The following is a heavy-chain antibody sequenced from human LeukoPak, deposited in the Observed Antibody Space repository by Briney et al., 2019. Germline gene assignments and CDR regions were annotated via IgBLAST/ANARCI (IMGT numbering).Heavy chain of an antibody. D-gene: IGHD6-19*01. J-gene: IGHJ4*02. CDR2: IYYSGST. CDR1: GGSISSSSYY. CDR3: ARGQVRKQWLAPAGVDY. Sequence: SETLSLTCTVSGGSISSSSYYWGWIRQPPGKGLEWIGSIYYSGSTYYNPSLKSRVTISVDTSKNQFSLKLSSVTAADTAVYYCARGQVRKQWLAPAGVDYWGQGTLVTVSS. V-gene: IGHV4-39*01.